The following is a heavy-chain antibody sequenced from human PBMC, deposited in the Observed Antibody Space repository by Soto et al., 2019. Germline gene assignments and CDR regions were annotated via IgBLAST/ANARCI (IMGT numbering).Heavy chain of an antibody. CDR3: ARGRYGDY. V-gene: IGHV1-18*01. J-gene: IGHJ4*02. CDR2: ISAHNGHT. D-gene: IGHD1-1*01. Sequence: QVHLVQSGAEVKKPGASVKVSCKGSGYGFTTYGITWVRQAPGQGLEWMAWISAHNGHTNYAPKRQGRVTVTRDTATSAAYMELRSLRSVDKAVYYCARGRYGDYGCQGALVSVSS. CDR1: GYGFTTYG.